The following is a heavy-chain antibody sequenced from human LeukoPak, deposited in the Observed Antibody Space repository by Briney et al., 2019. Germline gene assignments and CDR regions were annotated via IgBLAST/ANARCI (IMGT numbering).Heavy chain of an antibody. D-gene: IGHD4-23*01. Sequence: SETLSLTCTVSGGSITSSPYHWAWIRQPPGRGPEWIGTVSHTGATQYSPSLTSRVTISLDTSKNQFSLSLNSVTAADTAMYYCARAVGTSRNFFDYWGQGTLVTVSS. CDR2: VSHTGAT. CDR3: ARAVGTSRNFFDY. CDR1: GGSITSSPYH. V-gene: IGHV4-39*07. J-gene: IGHJ4*02.